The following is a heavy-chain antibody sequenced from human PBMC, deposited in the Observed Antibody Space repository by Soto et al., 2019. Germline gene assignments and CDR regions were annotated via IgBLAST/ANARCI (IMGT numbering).Heavy chain of an antibody. CDR2: ISYDGSNK. V-gene: IGHV3-30-3*01. Sequence: QVQLVESGGGVVQPGRSLRLSCAASGFTFSSYAMHWVRQAPGKGLEWVAVISYDGSNKYYADSVKGRFTISRDNSKNTLYLQMNSLRAEDTAVYYCARDYDSSGYYAYYYYYGMDVW. CDR1: GFTFSSYA. D-gene: IGHD3-22*01. CDR3: ARDYDSSGYYAYYYYYGMDV. J-gene: IGHJ6*01.